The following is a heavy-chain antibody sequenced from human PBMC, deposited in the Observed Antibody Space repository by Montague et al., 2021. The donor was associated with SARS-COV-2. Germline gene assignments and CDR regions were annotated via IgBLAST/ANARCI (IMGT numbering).Heavy chain of an antibody. Sequence: SETLSLTCAVYGGSLSGYYWSWIRQPPGEGLEWIAEISHSGSTSYNPSLKNRLTISVDTSKNQFSLKLSSATAADMAVYYCARVPYRLLFVPRYYGMDVWGQGTTVTVSS. CDR1: GGSLSGYY. J-gene: IGHJ6*02. CDR2: ISHSGST. V-gene: IGHV4-34*01. D-gene: IGHD2-2*01. CDR3: ARVPYRLLFVPRYYGMDV.